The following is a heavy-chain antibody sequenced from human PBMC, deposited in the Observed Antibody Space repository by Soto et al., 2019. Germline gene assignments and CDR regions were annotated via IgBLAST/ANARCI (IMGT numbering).Heavy chain of an antibody. V-gene: IGHV3-74*01. D-gene: IGHD3-3*01. J-gene: IGHJ5*02. CDR1: GFTFSSYW. Sequence: GGSLRLSCAASGFTFSSYWMHWVRQAPGKGLVWVSRINSDGSSTSYADSVKGRFTISRDNAKNTLYLQMNSLRAEDTAVYYCARADYDFWSGYYRQPQPQIPNWFDPWGQGTLVTVSS. CDR3: ARADYDFWSGYYRQPQPQIPNWFDP. CDR2: INSDGSST.